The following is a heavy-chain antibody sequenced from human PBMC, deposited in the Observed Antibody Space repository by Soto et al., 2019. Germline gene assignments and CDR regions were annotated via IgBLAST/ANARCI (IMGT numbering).Heavy chain of an antibody. Sequence: SETLSLTCAVSGYPISSSSWWGWIRQPPGKGLEWIGYIFHTGTTSYNPSLKSRVTLSVDTSQSQFSLKLNSVTAADTAVYYCTTEAYDNSGSSAFDIWGPGTLVTVSS. D-gene: IGHD3-22*01. CDR2: IFHTGTT. V-gene: IGHV4-28*01. CDR1: GYPISSSSW. CDR3: TTEAYDNSGSSAFDI. J-gene: IGHJ3*02.